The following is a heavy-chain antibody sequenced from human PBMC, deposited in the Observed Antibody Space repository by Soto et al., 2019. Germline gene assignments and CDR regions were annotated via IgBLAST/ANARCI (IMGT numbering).Heavy chain of an antibody. J-gene: IGHJ4*02. Sequence: PGESLKISCKASGYSFANYWIGWVCQKPGKGLEWMGVIYPCDSETTYSPSFEGQVIISVDRSRGTAFLEWSSLKASDTAMYYCARPGAPTDTVVYDFWGQGTQVTVSS. D-gene: IGHD5-18*01. CDR1: GYSFANYW. V-gene: IGHV5-51*01. CDR3: ARPGAPTDTVVYDF. CDR2: IYPCDSET.